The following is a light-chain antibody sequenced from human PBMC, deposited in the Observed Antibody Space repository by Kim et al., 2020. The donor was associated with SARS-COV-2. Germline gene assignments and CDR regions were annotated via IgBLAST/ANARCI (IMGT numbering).Light chain of an antibody. CDR3: ATWDVTLNGWV. CDR1: GSTVGRHF. J-gene: IGLJ3*02. Sequence: GPRVTTACSASGSTVGRHFVNCEQQLRGTAPKVFIYNDNQRPSGVPDRFSGSRSGTSASLAISGLQSEDEADYYCATWDVTLNGWVFGGGTKLTVL. CDR2: NDN. V-gene: IGLV1-44*01.